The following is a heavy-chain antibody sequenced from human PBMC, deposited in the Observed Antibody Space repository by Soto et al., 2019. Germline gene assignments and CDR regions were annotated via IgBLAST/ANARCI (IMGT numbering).Heavy chain of an antibody. D-gene: IGHD5-18*01. V-gene: IGHV1-69*12. CDR2: IIPMFGTA. CDR1: GGTFSTYA. J-gene: IGHJ4*02. Sequence: QVQLVQSGAEVTKPESSVKVSCKAPGGTFSTYAISWVRQAPGQGLEWMGGIIPMFGTANYAQRFQDRVTITADESTKTVYMELSSVRSEDTAVYFCASGIQLWLRRINNGYSGWGQGTLVTVSS. CDR3: ASGIQLWLRRINNGYSG.